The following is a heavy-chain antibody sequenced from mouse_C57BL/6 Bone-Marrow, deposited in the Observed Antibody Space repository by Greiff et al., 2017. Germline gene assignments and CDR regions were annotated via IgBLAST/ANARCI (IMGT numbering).Heavy chain of an antibody. J-gene: IGHJ4*01. D-gene: IGHD2-12*01. CDR1: GYTFTSYW. V-gene: IGHV1-59*01. CDR3: ARSGRRSAMDY. Sequence: VQLQQSGAELVRPGTSVKLSCKASGYTFTSYWMHWVKQRPGQGLEWIGVIDPSDSYTNYNQKFKGKATLTVDTSSSTAYMQLSSLTSEDSAVYYCARSGRRSAMDYWGQGTSVTVSS. CDR2: IDPSDSYT.